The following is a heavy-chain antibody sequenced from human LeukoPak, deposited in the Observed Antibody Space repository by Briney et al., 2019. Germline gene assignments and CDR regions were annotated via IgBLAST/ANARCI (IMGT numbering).Heavy chain of an antibody. V-gene: IGHV3-23*01. CDR1: GFTFSGYG. Sequence: GGSLRLSCAASGFTFSGYGMSWVRQAPGKGLQWVSAISGSGGITYYADSVRGRFTISRDNSKNTLYLQMNSLGAEDTAVYYCARRAGDYSHPYDYWGQGILVTVSS. D-gene: IGHD3-22*01. CDR2: ISGSGGIT. J-gene: IGHJ4*02. CDR3: ARRAGDYSHPYDY.